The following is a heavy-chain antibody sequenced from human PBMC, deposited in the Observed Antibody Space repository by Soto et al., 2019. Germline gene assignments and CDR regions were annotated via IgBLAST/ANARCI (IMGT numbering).Heavy chain of an antibody. Sequence: GGSLRRSCAASGFTFDDYAMHWVRQAPGKGLEWVSGISWNSGSIGYADSVKGRFTISRDNAKNSPYLQMNSLRAEDTAVYYCAKVMFRVVAANFDYWGQGTLVTVSS. CDR3: AKVMFRVVAANFDY. D-gene: IGHD2-15*01. CDR2: ISWNSGSI. J-gene: IGHJ4*02. V-gene: IGHV3-9*01. CDR1: GFTFDDYA.